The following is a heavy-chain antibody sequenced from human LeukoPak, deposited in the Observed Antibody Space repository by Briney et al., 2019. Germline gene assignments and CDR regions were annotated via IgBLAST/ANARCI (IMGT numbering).Heavy chain of an antibody. V-gene: IGHV3-33*01. D-gene: IGHD6-13*01. CDR1: GFTFSSYG. CDR3: ARGGSSSWYDGDWFDP. CDR2: IWYDGSNK. J-gene: IGHJ5*02. Sequence: GRSLRLSCAASGFTFSSYGMHWVRQAPGKGLEWVAVIWYDGSNKYYADSVKGRFTISRDNPKNTLYLQMNSLRAEDTAVYYCARGGSSSWYDGDWFDPWGQGTLVTVSS.